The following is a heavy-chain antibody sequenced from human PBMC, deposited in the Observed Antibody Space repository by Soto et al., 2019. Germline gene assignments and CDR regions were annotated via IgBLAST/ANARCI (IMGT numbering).Heavy chain of an antibody. J-gene: IGHJ4*02. CDR3: ARANYYDSSGYWPIFDY. CDR1: GFTFSSYE. Sequence: PGGSLRLSCAASGFTFSSYEMNWVRQAPGKGLEWVSYISSSGSTIYYADSVKGRFTISGDNAKNSLYLQMNSLRAEDTAVYYCARANYYDSSGYWPIFDYWGQGTLVTVSS. D-gene: IGHD3-22*01. CDR2: ISSSGSTI. V-gene: IGHV3-48*03.